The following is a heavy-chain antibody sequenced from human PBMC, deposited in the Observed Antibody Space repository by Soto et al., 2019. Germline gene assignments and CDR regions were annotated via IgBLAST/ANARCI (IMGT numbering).Heavy chain of an antibody. D-gene: IGHD2-2*01. Sequence: QLQLQESGPGLVKPSETLSLTCTVSGGSISSSSYYWGWIRQPPGKGLEWIGSIYYSGSTYYNPSLKSRVTISVDTSKNQFSLKLSSVTAADTAVYYCARQVGIYCSSTSCYGGNAFDIWGQGTMVTVSS. V-gene: IGHV4-39*01. J-gene: IGHJ3*02. CDR3: ARQVGIYCSSTSCYGGNAFDI. CDR1: GGSISSSSYY. CDR2: IYYSGST.